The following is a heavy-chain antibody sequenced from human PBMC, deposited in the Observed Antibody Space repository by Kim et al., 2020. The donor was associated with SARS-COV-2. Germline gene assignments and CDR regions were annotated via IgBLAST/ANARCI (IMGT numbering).Heavy chain of an antibody. Sequence: ASVKVSCKASGYTFTSYAMNWVRQAPGQGLEWMGWINTNTGNPTYDQGFTGRFVFSLDTSVSTAYLQISSLKAGDTAVYYCARSPNYYDSSGYIRVIDYWGQGTLVTVSS. CDR2: INTNTGNP. D-gene: IGHD3-22*01. CDR1: GYTFTSYA. J-gene: IGHJ4*02. CDR3: ARSPNYYDSSGYIRVIDY. V-gene: IGHV7-4-1*02.